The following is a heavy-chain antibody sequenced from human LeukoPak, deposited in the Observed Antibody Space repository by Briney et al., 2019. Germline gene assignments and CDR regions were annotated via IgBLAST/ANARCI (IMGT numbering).Heavy chain of an antibody. V-gene: IGHV1-2*02. CDR3: ARGNWNYVN. CDR2: INPNSGGT. D-gene: IGHD1-7*01. CDR1: GYTFTGNN. J-gene: IGHJ4*02. Sequence: ASVKVSCKASGYTFTGNNMHWLRQALGQGLEWMGWINPNSGGTNYAQKFQGRVTMTRDTSISTAYMELSRLRSDDTAVYYCARGNWNYVNWGQGTLVTVSS.